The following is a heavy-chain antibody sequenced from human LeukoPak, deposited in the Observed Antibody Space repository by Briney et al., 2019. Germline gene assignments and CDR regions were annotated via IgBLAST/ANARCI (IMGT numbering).Heavy chain of an antibody. CDR1: GGSISSYY. D-gene: IGHD6-19*01. CDR3: ARAGYSSGWYDYFDY. CDR2: IYTSGST. Sequence: PSETLSLTCAVSGGSISSYYWSWIRQPAGKGLEWIGRIYTSGSTNYNPSLKRRVTMSVDTSKNQFSLKLSSLTAADTAVYYCARAGYSSGWYDYFDYWGQGTLVTVSS. J-gene: IGHJ4*02. V-gene: IGHV4-4*07.